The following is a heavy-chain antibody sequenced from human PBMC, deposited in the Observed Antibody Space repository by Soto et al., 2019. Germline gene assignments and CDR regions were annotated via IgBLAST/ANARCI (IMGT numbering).Heavy chain of an antibody. V-gene: IGHV3-23*01. J-gene: IGHJ4*02. D-gene: IGHD3-22*01. CDR2: ITSSGGT. CDR1: GFTFSDYA. Sequence: GGSLRLSCAASGFTFSDYAVSWVRQAPGRGLAWVSTITSSGGTYYADSVKGRFTISRDNSKNTLYLQVTSLRAEDAAVYYCLKDAPGSGWLSDYWGQGTLVTVSS. CDR3: LKDAPGSGWLSDY.